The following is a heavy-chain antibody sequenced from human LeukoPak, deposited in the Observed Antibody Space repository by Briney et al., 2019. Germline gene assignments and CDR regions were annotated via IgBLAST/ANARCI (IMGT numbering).Heavy chain of an antibody. Sequence: PSETLSLTCTVSGGSISSGDYYWSWIRQPPGKGLEWIGYIYYSGSTYYNPSLKSRVTISVDTSKNQFSLKLSSVTAADTAVYYCARITSSDAFDIWGQGTMVTVSS. CDR3: ARITSSDAFDI. D-gene: IGHD2-2*01. CDR2: IYYSGST. CDR1: GGSISSGDYY. J-gene: IGHJ3*02. V-gene: IGHV4-30-4*08.